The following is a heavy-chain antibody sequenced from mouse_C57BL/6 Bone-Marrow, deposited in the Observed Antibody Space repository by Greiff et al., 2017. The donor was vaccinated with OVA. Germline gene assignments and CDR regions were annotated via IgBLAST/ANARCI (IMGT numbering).Heavy chain of an antibody. J-gene: IGHJ4*01. CDR1: GYTFTDYY. V-gene: IGHV1-76*01. D-gene: IGHD2-4*01. CDR2: IYPGSGNT. CDR3: ARGGLRRKAMDY. Sequence: QVQLKESGAELVRPGASVKLSCKASGYTFTDYYINWVKQRPGQGLEWIARIYPGSGNTYYNEKFKGKATLTAEKSSSTAYMQLSSLTSEDSAVYFCARGGLRRKAMDYWGQGTSVTVSS.